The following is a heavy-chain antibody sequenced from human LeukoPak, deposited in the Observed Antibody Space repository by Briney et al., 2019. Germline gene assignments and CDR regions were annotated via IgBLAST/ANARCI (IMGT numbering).Heavy chain of an antibody. Sequence: GRSLRLSCAASGFTFSSYGMHWVRQAPGKGLEWVAVIWYDGSNKYYADSVRGRFTISRDNSKNTLYLQMNSLRAEDTAVYYCASLPRDGYNLYYYYGMDVWGQGTTVTVSS. CDR1: GFTFSSYG. J-gene: IGHJ6*02. V-gene: IGHV3-33*01. CDR2: IWYDGSNK. D-gene: IGHD5-24*01. CDR3: ASLPRDGYNLYYYYGMDV.